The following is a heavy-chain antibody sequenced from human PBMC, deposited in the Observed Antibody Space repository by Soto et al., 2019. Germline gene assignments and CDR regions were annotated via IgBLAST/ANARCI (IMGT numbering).Heavy chain of an antibody. D-gene: IGHD3-10*01. CDR3: ATDDYGIFPY. CDR2: IDPRSGGT. V-gene: IGHV1-2*02. Sequence: ASGKVSCKVSGYPFTTYYIHWVRQAPGQGLEWMGWIDPRSGGTVYEQKFQGRVTMTRDTSISTVYMDLSGLTSDDTALYYCATDDYGIFPYWGQGSLVTVSS. CDR1: GYPFTTYY. J-gene: IGHJ4*02.